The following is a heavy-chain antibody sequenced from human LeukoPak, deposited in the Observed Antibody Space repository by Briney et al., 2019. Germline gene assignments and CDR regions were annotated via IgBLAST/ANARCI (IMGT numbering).Heavy chain of an antibody. D-gene: IGHD6-25*01. J-gene: IGHJ4*01. CDR3: AKSGGYGLIDY. V-gene: IGHV4-39*01. Sequence: SSETLSLTCNVSGVSISSSSYYWGWIRQPPGKGLEWIGSIYSSGSTYYNSSLKSRVTISIDTSKNQVSLKMSSVTAADTAVYYCAKSGGYGLIDYWGQGTLVTVSS. CDR2: IYSSGST. CDR1: GVSISSSSYY.